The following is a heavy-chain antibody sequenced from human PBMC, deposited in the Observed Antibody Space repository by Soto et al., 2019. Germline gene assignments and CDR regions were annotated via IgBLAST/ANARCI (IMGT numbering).Heavy chain of an antibody. D-gene: IGHD7-27*01. CDR3: ARWRYCLTGRCFENWFDS. CDR1: GDSISNLNYF. CDR2: IYKSATT. V-gene: IGHV4-30-4*02. Sequence: SETLSLTCSVYGDSISNLNYFWAWIRQPPGLALEYIGYIYKSATTYYNPSLESRVAISVDTSQLQFSLNGLPAGCVDTAVYFWARWRYCLTGRCFENWFDSWDQGPLVTAAS. J-gene: IGHJ5*01.